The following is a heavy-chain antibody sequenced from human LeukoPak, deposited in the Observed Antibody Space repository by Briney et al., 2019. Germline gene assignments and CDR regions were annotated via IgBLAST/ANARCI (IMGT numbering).Heavy chain of an antibody. V-gene: IGHV3-69-1*01. CDR3: GREDYSNVRCYGASDA. J-gene: IGHJ5*02. CDR2: IRVGYNI. D-gene: IGHD4-11*01. Sequence: GGPLRLSCVACGCDFNYCVMNWVRQAPGKGLEWVSFIRVGYNIYYGASLKGRFTVSRDSSINTPFLQMNSMRGEDTAVYYCGREDYSNVRCYGASDAWGQGTLVTVSS. CDR1: GCDFNYCV.